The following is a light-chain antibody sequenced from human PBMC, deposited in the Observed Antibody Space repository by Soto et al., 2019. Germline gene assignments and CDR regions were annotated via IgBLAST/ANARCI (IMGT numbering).Light chain of an antibody. CDR3: QQYNNCPRT. J-gene: IGKJ1*01. V-gene: IGKV3-15*01. CDR2: GAS. Sequence: EIVMTQSPATLSVSPGERATLSCRASQSVSSNLAWYQQKPGQAPRLLIYGASTRATGIPARFSGSGSGTEFTLTISRLHAEYVAVYYCQQYNNCPRTFGQGTKVEIK. CDR1: QSVSSN.